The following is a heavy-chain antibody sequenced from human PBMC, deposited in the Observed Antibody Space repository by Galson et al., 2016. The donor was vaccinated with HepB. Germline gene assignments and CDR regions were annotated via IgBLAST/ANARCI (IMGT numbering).Heavy chain of an antibody. CDR3: AGDQVSCTTICSGFGY. Sequence: SLRLSCAVSGLRSSGYWMSWVRQAPGKGLEWVASINQDGSEKEYVDSVKGRFTISRDNAENSLYLQMNSLRAEDTAVYYCAGDQVSCTTICSGFGYWGPGSLVTASS. D-gene: IGHD3-22*01. V-gene: IGHV3-7*03. J-gene: IGHJ4*02. CDR2: INQDGSEK. CDR1: GLRSSGYW.